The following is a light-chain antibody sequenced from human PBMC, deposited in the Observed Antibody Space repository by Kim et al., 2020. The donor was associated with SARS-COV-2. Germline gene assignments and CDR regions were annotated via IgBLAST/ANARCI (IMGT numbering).Light chain of an antibody. V-gene: IGKV1-27*01. Sequence: VSVGDRVTITCRASQGITNSLAWYQQKPGKVPQLLIYAASALQSGVPSRFSGSGSGTDFTLNISSLQPEDVATYYCQKYNRAPWTFGQGTKVDIK. J-gene: IGKJ1*01. CDR2: AAS. CDR1: QGITNS. CDR3: QKYNRAPWT.